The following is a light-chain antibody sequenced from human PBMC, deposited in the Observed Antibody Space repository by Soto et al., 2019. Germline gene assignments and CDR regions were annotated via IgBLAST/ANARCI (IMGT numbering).Light chain of an antibody. CDR2: DAS. V-gene: IGKV1D-13*01. CDR3: QQFNNYPLT. Sequence: AIQLTQSPSSLSASVGDRVTITCRASQGISSALAWYQQTPGKPPKLLIYDASSLEIGVPSRFSGSGSVTDFTLTISSLQPEDFATYYCQQFNNYPLTFGPGTKSGYQT. CDR1: QGISSA. J-gene: IGKJ3*01.